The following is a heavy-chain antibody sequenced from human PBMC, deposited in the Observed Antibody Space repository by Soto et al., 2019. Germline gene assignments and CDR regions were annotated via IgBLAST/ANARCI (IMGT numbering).Heavy chain of an antibody. J-gene: IGHJ4*02. CDR2: IYYSGST. D-gene: IGHD2-15*01. CDR1: GGSISSSSYY. Sequence: TSETLSLTXTVSGGSISSSSYYWGWIRQPPGKGLEWIGSIYYSGSTYYNPSLKSRVTISVDTSKNQFSLKLSSVTAADTAVYYCARHTPAISISDHWGQGTLVTV. V-gene: IGHV4-39*01. CDR3: ARHTPAISISDH.